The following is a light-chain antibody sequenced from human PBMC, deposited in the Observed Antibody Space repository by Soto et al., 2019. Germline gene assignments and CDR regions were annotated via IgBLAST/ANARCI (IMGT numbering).Light chain of an antibody. CDR2: EVS. J-gene: IGLJ1*01. CDR3: SSYAGSTHYV. CDR1: SSDVGGYNY. Sequence: QSALTQPPSASGSPGQSVTISCTGTSSDVGGYNYVSWYQQHPGKAPKLIIYEVSKRPSGVPHRFSGSKSGNTASLTVSGLQAEDEADYYCSSYAGSTHYVFGTGTKLTVL. V-gene: IGLV2-8*01.